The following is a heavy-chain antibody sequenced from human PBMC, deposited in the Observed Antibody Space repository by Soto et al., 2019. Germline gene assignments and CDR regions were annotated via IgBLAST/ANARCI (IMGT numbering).Heavy chain of an antibody. CDR1: GFTFSSYA. J-gene: IGHJ4*02. Sequence: GGSLRLSCAASGFTFSSYAMSWVRQAPGKGLEWVAVIWYDASKQFYAASVEGRFTISRDNSNAILYLQMNSLRAEDTAVYYCAAWAEGATEVHWGQGTLVTVSS. V-gene: IGHV3-33*08. CDR2: IWYDASKQ. D-gene: IGHD2-15*01. CDR3: AAWAEGATEVH.